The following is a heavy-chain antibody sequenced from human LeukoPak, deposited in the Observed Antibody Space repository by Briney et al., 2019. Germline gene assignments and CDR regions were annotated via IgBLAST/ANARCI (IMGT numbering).Heavy chain of an antibody. J-gene: IGHJ5*02. CDR1: GYSFTSYW. CDR3: ARRHHANYDFWSGYSINWFDP. D-gene: IGHD3-3*01. CDR2: IYPGDSDT. V-gene: IGHV5-51*01. Sequence: GESLKISCKGSGYSFTSYWIGWVRQMPGKGLEWMGIIYPGDSDTRYSPSFQGQVTISADKSISTAYLQWSSLKASDTAMYYCARRHHANYDFWSGYSINWFDPWGQGTLVTVCS.